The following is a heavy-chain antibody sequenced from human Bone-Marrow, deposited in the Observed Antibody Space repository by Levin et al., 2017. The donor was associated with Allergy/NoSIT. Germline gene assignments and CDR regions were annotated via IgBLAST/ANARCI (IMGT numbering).Heavy chain of an antibody. Sequence: GESLKISCAASGFTVSSNYMSWVRQAPGKGLEWVSVIYTGGGTFYADSVKGRFTISRDNSKNSLYLQMNSLRAEDTAVYYCVRDKETITPAFHYYYYMDVWGKGTTVTVSS. CDR3: VRDKETITPAFHYYYYMDV. CDR2: IYTGGGT. V-gene: IGHV3-53*01. D-gene: IGHD1-1*01. J-gene: IGHJ6*03. CDR1: GFTVSSNY.